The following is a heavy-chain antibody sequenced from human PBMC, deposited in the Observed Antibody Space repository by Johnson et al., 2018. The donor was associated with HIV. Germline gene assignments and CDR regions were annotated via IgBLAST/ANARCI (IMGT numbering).Heavy chain of an antibody. V-gene: IGHV3-20*04. D-gene: IGHD6-6*01. Sequence: VQLVESGGGLIQPGGSLRLSCAASGFTVSSNYMSWARQAPGKGLEWVSGINWNGGSTGYADSVKGRFTISRDNAKNSLYLHMNSLRAEDTALYYCARGRGEGAARTDAFDIWGQGTMVTVSS. CDR3: ARGRGEGAARTDAFDI. CDR2: INWNGGST. J-gene: IGHJ3*02. CDR1: GFTVSSNY.